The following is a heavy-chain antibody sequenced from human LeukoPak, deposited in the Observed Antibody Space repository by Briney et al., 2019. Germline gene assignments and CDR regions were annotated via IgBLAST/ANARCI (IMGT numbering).Heavy chain of an antibody. V-gene: IGHV4-4*07. Sequence: SETLSLTCSVSGGSISNHYWSWIRQPVGKGLEWIGRVFASGNTNYNPSLKSRVILSIDTSKTQFSLKLTSVTAADTAIYFCARLNLDTPMGRGDFWGQGTLVTVSS. J-gene: IGHJ4*02. CDR2: VFASGNT. D-gene: IGHD3-10*01. CDR3: ARLNLDTPMGRGDF. CDR1: GGSISNHY.